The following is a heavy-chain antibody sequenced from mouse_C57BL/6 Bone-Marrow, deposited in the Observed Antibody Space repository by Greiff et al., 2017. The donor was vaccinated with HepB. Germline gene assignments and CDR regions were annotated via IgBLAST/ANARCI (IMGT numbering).Heavy chain of an antibody. CDR2: IWSGGST. D-gene: IGHD2-1*01. J-gene: IGHJ1*03. Sequence: VNVVESGPGLVQPSQSLSITCTVSGFSLTSYGVHWVRQSPGKGLEWLGVIWSGGSTDYNAAFISRLSISKDNSKSQVFFKMNSLQADDTAIYYCARKGSYYGNYGGYFDVWGTGTTVTVSS. CDR1: GFSLTSYG. CDR3: ARKGSYYGNYGGYFDV. V-gene: IGHV2-2*01.